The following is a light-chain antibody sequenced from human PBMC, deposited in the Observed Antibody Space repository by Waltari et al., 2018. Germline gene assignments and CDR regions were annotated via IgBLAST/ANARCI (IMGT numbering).Light chain of an antibody. Sequence: IQLTQSPSSLSASVGDRVTITCRPSQDIAGYLAWYQQKPGKAPNLLIYVSSTLQSGVPSRFSGSGSGTVFTLTISSLQPEDFATYYCQQLHTYPLTFGGGTTVDI. V-gene: IGKV1-9*01. J-gene: IGKJ4*01. CDR1: QDIAGY. CDR2: VSS. CDR3: QQLHTYPLT.